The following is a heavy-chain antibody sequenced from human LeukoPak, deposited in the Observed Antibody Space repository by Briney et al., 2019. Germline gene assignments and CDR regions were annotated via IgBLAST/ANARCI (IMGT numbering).Heavy chain of an antibody. CDR2: ISWNSGSI. J-gene: IGHJ4*02. V-gene: IGHV3-9*01. D-gene: IGHD2-2*01. Sequence: GGSLRLSCAASGFTFDDYAMHWVRQAPGKGLEWVSGISWNSGSIGYADSVKGRFTISRDNAKNSLYLQMNSLRAEDTALYYCAKAYCSSTSCWRDYWGQGTLVTVSS. CDR3: AKAYCSSTSCWRDY. CDR1: GFTFDDYA.